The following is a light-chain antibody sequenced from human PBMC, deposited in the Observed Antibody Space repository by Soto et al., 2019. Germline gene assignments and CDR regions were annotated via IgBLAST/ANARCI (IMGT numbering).Light chain of an antibody. J-gene: IGKJ2*01. CDR3: QQYASNVAT. CDR1: QDILNY. V-gene: IGKV1-16*01. Sequence: DIQMTQSPSSLSASVGDRVTITCRASQDILNYLAWFQQKPGKAPKSLIYGASSLHSGVPSRFSGSGFGTDFSLTISSLQPEDFATYYGQQYASNVATFGQGTTLEV. CDR2: GAS.